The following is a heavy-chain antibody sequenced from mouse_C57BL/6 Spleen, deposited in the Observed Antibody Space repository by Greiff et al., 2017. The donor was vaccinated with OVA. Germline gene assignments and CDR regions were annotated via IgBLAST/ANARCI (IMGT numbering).Heavy chain of an antibody. CDR3: ARSGGDYGNYGLYLDY. CDR1: GYAFSSYW. CDR2: IYPGDGDT. J-gene: IGHJ2*01. Sequence: VQLQQSGAELVKPGASVKISCKASGYAFSSYWMNWVKQRPGKGLEWIGQIYPGDGDTNYNGKFKGKATLTADKSSSTAYMQLSSLTSEDSAVYFCARSGGDYGNYGLYLDYWGQGTTLTVSS. D-gene: IGHD2-1*01. V-gene: IGHV1-80*01.